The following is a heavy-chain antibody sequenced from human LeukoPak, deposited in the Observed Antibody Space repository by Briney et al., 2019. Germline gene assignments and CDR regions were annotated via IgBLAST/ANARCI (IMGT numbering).Heavy chain of an antibody. CDR1: GFTFSSYA. CDR3: ARDSDLDYYYYYMDV. Sequence: GGSLRLSCAASGFTFSSYAMHWVRQAPGKGLEWVAVISYDGSNKYYADSVKGRFTISRDNSKNTLYLQMNSLRAEDTAVYYCARDSDLDYYYYYMDVWGKGTTVTISS. V-gene: IGHV3-30*04. CDR2: ISYDGSNK. J-gene: IGHJ6*03.